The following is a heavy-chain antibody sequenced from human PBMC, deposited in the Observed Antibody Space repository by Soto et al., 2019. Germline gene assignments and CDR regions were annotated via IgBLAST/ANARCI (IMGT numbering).Heavy chain of an antibody. CDR3: ARDPCSGGSCYPDY. CDR2: IYYSGST. V-gene: IGHV4-39*02. Sequence: PSETLSLTSTVSGGSISSTSYYWGWIRQPPGKGLEWIGSIYYSGSTYYNPSLKSRVTISVDTSKNRFSLKLSSVTAADTAVYYCARDPCSGGSCYPDYWGQGTLVTVSS. D-gene: IGHD2-15*01. CDR1: GGSISSTSYY. J-gene: IGHJ4*02.